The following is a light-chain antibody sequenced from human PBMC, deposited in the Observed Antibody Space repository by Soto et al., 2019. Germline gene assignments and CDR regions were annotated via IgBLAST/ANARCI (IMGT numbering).Light chain of an antibody. V-gene: IGKV3-20*01. J-gene: IGKJ2*01. Sequence: EIVLTQSPGTLSLSPGERATLSCRASHAVTNNFLAWYQQKPGQAPRLVIYGASSRPAGIPDRFSGSGAGTDFTLSNSRLEPEDSAVYFCQQYGTSPGTFGQGTKLEIK. CDR3: QQYGTSPGT. CDR1: HAVTNNF. CDR2: GAS.